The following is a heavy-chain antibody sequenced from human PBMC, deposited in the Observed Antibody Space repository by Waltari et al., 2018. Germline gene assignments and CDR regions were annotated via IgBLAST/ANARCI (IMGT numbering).Heavy chain of an antibody. CDR1: GDSVSSNSAA. CDR3: ARVMGVRGVPYYYYGMDV. V-gene: IGHV6-1*01. J-gene: IGHJ6*02. Sequence: QVQLQQSGPGLVKPSQTLSLTCAISGDSVSSNSAAWNWIRQSPSRGLEWLGRTYYRSNCYNDYAVSVKSRITINPDTSKNQFSLQLNSVTPEDTAVYYCARVMGVRGVPYYYYGMDVWGQGTTVTVSS. D-gene: IGHD3-10*01. CDR2: TYYRSNCYN.